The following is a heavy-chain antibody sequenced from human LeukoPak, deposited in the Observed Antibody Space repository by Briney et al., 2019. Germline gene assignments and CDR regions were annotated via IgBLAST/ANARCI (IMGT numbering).Heavy chain of an antibody. D-gene: IGHD6-19*01. CDR2: IYYSGST. J-gene: IGHJ5*02. CDR1: GGSISSGGYY. V-gene: IGHV4-31*03. CDR3: ARDSYSSGFGWFDP. Sequence: SETLSLTCTVSGGSISSGGYYWSWIRQHPGKGLEWIGYIYYSGSTYYNPSLKSRVTISVDTSKNQFSLKLSSVTAADTAVYYCARDSYSSGFGWFDPWGQGTLVTVSS.